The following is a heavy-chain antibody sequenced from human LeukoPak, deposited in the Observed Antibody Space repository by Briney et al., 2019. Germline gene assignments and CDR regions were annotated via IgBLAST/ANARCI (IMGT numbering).Heavy chain of an antibody. CDR3: ASSSDYYGSGSYGAFDY. D-gene: IGHD3-10*01. J-gene: IGHJ4*02. Sequence: SETLSLTCSVSGYSISTAYYWSWIRQPPGKGLEWIGYIYYSGSTNYNPSLKSRVTISVDTSKNQFSLKLSSVTAADTAVYYCASSSDYYGSGSYGAFDYWGQGTLVTVSS. CDR1: GYSISTAYY. V-gene: IGHV4-59*01. CDR2: IYYSGST.